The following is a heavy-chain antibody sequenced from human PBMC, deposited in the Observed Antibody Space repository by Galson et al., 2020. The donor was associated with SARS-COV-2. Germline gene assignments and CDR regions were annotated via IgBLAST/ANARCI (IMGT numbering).Heavy chain of an antibody. CDR2: INPNSGGT. V-gene: IGHV1-2*04. D-gene: IGHD6-19*01. Sequence: ASVKVSCTASGYTFTGYYMHWVRQAPGQGLEWMGWINPNSGGTNYAQKFQGWVTMTRDTSISTAYMELSRLRSDDTAVYYCARGSGEIAVAGRSSYYGMEGWGQGTTVTVSS. CDR3: ARGSGEIAVAGRSSYYGMEG. CDR1: GYTFTGYY. J-gene: IGHJ6*02.